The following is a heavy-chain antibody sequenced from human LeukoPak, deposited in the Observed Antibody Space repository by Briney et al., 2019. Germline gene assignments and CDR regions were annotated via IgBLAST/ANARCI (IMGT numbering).Heavy chain of an antibody. Sequence: GGSLRLSCAASGFTFSSYAMSWVRQAPGKGLEWVSHIRSSSETFYADSVKGRFTISRDNARNSLYLQMNNLRGEDTAIYYCARDAGNSGYGCDLWGQGTLVTVSS. J-gene: IGHJ5*02. V-gene: IGHV3-48*01. CDR2: IRSSSET. CDR1: GFTFSSYA. CDR3: ARDAGNSGYGCDL. D-gene: IGHD5-12*01.